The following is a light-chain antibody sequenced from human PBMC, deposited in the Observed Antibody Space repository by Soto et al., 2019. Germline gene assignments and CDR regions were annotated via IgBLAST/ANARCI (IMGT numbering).Light chain of an antibody. V-gene: IGLV2-23*03. CDR1: SSAVGSYDL. J-gene: IGLJ2*01. CDR3: SSYAGSSTFVA. Sequence: QSALTQPASVSGSPGQSITISCTGASSAVGSYDLVSWYQQHPGKAPKLMIYEGTKRPSGVSNRFSGSKSANTASLTISGLQAEDEGDYYCSSYAGSSTFVAFGGGTKLTVL. CDR2: EGT.